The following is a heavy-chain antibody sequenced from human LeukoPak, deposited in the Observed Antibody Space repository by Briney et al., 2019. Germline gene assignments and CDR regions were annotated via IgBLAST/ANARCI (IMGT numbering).Heavy chain of an antibody. V-gene: IGHV1-8*01. Sequence: GASVKVSCKASGYTFTSYDINWVRQATGQGLEWMGWMNPNSGNTGYAQKFQGRVTMTRDTSTSTVYMELSSLRSEDTAVYYCARPGYSGSYYHAFDIWGQGTMVTVSS. J-gene: IGHJ3*02. CDR3: ARPGYSGSYYHAFDI. CDR1: GYTFTSYD. D-gene: IGHD1-26*01. CDR2: MNPNSGNT.